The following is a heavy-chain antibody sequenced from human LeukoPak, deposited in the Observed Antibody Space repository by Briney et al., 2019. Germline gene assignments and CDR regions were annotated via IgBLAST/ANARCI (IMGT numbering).Heavy chain of an antibody. CDR1: GFTVSNNY. V-gene: IGHV3-30*02. Sequence: GGSLRLSCAASGFTVSNNYLHWVRQAPGKGLEWVAYIHYDSTTEDYADSVKGRFTISRDNSKNTLFLQMNNLRVEDMAVFYCAKDWNWAIDYWGRGTLVTVSS. J-gene: IGHJ4*02. CDR2: IHYDSTTE. CDR3: AKDWNWAIDY. D-gene: IGHD1-7*01.